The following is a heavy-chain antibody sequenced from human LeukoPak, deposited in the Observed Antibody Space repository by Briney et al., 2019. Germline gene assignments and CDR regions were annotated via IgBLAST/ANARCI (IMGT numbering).Heavy chain of an antibody. CDR2: IRSKANSYAT. CDR3: TSPYYYDNLGAPRES. D-gene: IGHD3-22*01. J-gene: IGHJ4*02. V-gene: IGHV3-73*01. Sequence: GGSLRLSCAASGFTFSGSAMHWVRQASGKGLEWVGRIRSKANSYATAYAASVKGGFTISRDDSKNTAYLQMNSLKTEDTAVYYCTSPYYYDNLGAPRESWGQGTLVTVSS. CDR1: GFTFSGSA.